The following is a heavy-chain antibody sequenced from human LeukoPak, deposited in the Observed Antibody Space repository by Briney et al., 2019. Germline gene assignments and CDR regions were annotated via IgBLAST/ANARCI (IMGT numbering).Heavy chain of an antibody. V-gene: IGHV1-2*07. CDR2: INPKNPAT. D-gene: IGHD6-6*01. CDR1: GYTFNHNY. J-gene: IGHJ5*02. Sequence: ASVKVSCKASGYTFNHNYLHWVRQAPGQGLEWMGWINPKNPATHSSHKFQGRVTMTSDSSISTVYLEVNRLKPDDTAVYFCARVRDYSNSPFNWFDAWGQGTLVIVSS. CDR3: ARVRDYSNSPFNWFDA.